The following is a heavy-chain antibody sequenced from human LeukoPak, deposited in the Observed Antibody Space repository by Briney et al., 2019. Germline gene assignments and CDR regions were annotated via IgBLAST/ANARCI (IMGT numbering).Heavy chain of an antibody. CDR1: GFTFSSYG. CDR3: AKDRRRFLESFDY. V-gene: IGHV3-30*02. CDR2: IRYDGSNK. D-gene: IGHD3-3*01. J-gene: IGHJ4*02. Sequence: SGGSLRLSCAASGFTFSSYGMHWVRQAPGKGLEWVAFIRYDGSNKYYADSVKGRFTISTDNSKNTLYLQMNSLRAEDTAVYYCAKDRRRFLESFDYWGQGTLVTVSS.